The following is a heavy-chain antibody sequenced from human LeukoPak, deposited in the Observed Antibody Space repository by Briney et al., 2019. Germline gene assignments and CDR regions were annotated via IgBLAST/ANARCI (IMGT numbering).Heavy chain of an antibody. D-gene: IGHD6-13*01. J-gene: IGHJ4*02. CDR2: IFYSGST. CDR1: GGSISSYY. V-gene: IGHV4-59*01. CDR3: ARGTKVWAAAGTPIDC. Sequence: SETLSLTCTVSGGSISSYYWSWIRQPPGKGLEWIGYIFYSGSTNYSPSLKSRVTISVGTYRNKFSLKLSSVTAADTAVYYCARGTKVWAAAGTPIDCWGQGTLVTVSS.